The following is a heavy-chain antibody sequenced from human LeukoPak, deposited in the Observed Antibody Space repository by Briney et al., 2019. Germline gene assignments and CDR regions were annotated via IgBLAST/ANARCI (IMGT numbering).Heavy chain of an antibody. CDR2: IYYSGST. CDR1: GGSVSSANYY. CDR3: VRHPRGGPYFDY. V-gene: IGHV4-61*01. Sequence: RASETLSLTCSVSGGSVSSANYYWSWVRQPPGKGLEWIGYIYYSGSTTHNPSLKSRVTISVDTSKNQFSLKLTSVTAADTGVYYCVRHPRGGPYFDYWGQGTLVTVSS. J-gene: IGHJ4*02. D-gene: IGHD3-16*01.